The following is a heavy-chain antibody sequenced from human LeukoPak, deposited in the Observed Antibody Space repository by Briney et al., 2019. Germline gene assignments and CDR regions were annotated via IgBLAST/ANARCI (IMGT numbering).Heavy chain of an antibody. CDR2: IYHSGST. CDR3: AREGRESYDIFTLDY. J-gene: IGHJ4*02. CDR1: GYSISSGYY. D-gene: IGHD3-9*01. V-gene: IGHV4-38-2*02. Sequence: SETLSLTCTVSGYSISSGYYWGWIRQPPGKGLEWIGSIYHSGSTYYNPSLKSRVTISVDTSKNQFSLKLSSVTAADTAVYYCAREGRESYDIFTLDYWGQGTLVTVSS.